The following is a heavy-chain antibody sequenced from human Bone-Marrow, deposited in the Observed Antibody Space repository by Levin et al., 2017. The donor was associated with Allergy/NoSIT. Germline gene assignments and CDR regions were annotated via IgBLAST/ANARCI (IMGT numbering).Heavy chain of an antibody. CDR3: ARDPRICINGVCPPVAMAV. Sequence: PGGSLRLSCAASGFAGGRHYINWVRQAPGKGLEWVSVIYDGGNTYYADSVKGRFSISRDNPDNVVSLQMNSLRADDTATYYCARDPRICINGVCPPVAMAVWGQGTTVIVSS. V-gene: IGHV3-53*01. CDR1: GFAGGRHY. J-gene: IGHJ6*02. D-gene: IGHD2-8*01. CDR2: IYDGGNT.